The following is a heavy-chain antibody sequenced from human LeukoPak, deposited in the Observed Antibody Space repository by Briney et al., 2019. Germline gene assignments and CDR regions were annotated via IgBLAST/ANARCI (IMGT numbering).Heavy chain of an antibody. Sequence: SETLSLTCTVSGGSISSYYWSWIRQPPGKGLEWIGYIYYSGSTNYNPSLKSRVTISVDTSKNQFSLKLSSVTAADTAVYYCARLPCGGDCPIDYWGQGTLVTVSS. J-gene: IGHJ4*02. V-gene: IGHV4-59*08. CDR2: IYYSGST. CDR1: GGSISSYY. CDR3: ARLPCGGDCPIDY. D-gene: IGHD2-21*02.